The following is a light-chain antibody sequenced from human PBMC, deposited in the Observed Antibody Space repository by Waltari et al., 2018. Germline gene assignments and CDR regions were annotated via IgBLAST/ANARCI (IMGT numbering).Light chain of an antibody. V-gene: IGKV3-15*01. Sequence: EIVMTQSPATLSVSPGERATLSCRASQSVRSNLAWYQQKPVQAPRLLIYGASTRDTGIPARFSGSGYGTDFTLTISSLQSEDFAVYYCQQYNNWPPVFTFGPGTKVDIK. J-gene: IGKJ3*01. CDR1: QSVRSN. CDR2: GAS. CDR3: QQYNNWPPVFT.